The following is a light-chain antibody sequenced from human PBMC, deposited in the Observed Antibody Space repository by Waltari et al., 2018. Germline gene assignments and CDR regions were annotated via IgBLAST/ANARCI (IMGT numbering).Light chain of an antibody. V-gene: IGLV10-54*04. CDR1: SNHVGNQG. CDR2: RNN. CDR3: SAWDSDLSGYV. Sequence: QAGLTQPPSVSKGLKRTANLPRPGNSNHVGNQGAASLQQHQGQPPKLLSYRNNNRPSGISDRFSASRSGNTASLTITGLQPEDEADYYCSAWDSDLSGYVFGTGTKVTVL. J-gene: IGLJ1*01.